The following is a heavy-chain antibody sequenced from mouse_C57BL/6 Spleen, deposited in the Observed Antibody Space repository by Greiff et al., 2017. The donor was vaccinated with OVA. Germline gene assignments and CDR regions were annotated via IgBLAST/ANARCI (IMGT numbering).Heavy chain of an antibody. Sequence: VQLQQSGPELVKPGASVKISCKASGYAFSSSWMNWVKQRPGKGLEWIGRIYPGDGDTNYNGKFKGKATLTADKSSSTAYMPLSSLTSEDSAVYFCARGYSNFYYAMDYWGQGTSVTVSS. J-gene: IGHJ4*01. D-gene: IGHD2-5*01. CDR3: ARGYSNFYYAMDY. V-gene: IGHV1-82*01. CDR2: IYPGDGDT. CDR1: GYAFSSSW.